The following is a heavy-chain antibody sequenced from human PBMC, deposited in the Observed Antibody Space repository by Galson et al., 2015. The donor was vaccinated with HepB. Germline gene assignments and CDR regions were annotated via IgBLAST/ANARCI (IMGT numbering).Heavy chain of an antibody. CDR1: GFTFSNYW. CDR3: ARDVTAMVYFDY. D-gene: IGHD5-18*01. V-gene: IGHV3-7*01. J-gene: IGHJ4*02. Sequence: SLRLSCAASGFTFSNYWMSWVRQAPGKGLEWVANIKQDGSEKYYVDSVKGRFTISRDNAKNSLYLQMNSLRAEDTAVYYCARDVTAMVYFDYWGQGTLVTVSS. CDR2: IKQDGSEK.